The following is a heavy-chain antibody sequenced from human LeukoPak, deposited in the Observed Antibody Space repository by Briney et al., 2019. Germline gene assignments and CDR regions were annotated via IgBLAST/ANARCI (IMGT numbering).Heavy chain of an antibody. CDR1: GASISGYY. Sequence: SETLSLTRTVAGASISGYYWTWVRQPADRGLEWIGRLYSSGTTYYNPSLKTRVTMSVDTSKNQFSLKRRSVTAADTAVYYCARGSSGSTRRYYFDYWGQGALVTVSS. V-gene: IGHV4-4*07. CDR3: ARGSSGSTRRYYFDY. J-gene: IGHJ4*02. CDR2: LYSSGTT. D-gene: IGHD3-22*01.